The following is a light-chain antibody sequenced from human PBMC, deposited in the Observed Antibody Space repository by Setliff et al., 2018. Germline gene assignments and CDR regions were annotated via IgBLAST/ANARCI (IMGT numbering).Light chain of an antibody. Sequence: QSVVTQEPSVTVSPGGTVTLTCASSTGTVTAGHYSSWLQQKAGQPPRPLIFSTTNAFSWTPARMSGSRLGGKAALTLSGVQSEDEAVYYCLLYFVAAVVFGGGTQLTVL. CDR2: STT. J-gene: IGLJ2*01. V-gene: IGLV7-43*01. CDR3: LLYFVAAVV. CDR1: TGTVTAGHY.